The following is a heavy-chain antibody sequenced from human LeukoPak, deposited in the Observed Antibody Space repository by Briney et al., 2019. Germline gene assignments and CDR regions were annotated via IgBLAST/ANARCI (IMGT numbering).Heavy chain of an antibody. D-gene: IGHD5-12*01. V-gene: IGHV4-39*01. Sequence: SETLSLTCTVSGYSISSTSYYWGSVRQPPGRGLEWIATIYYSGSTYYNPSLKSRVIMSVDTSKNQFSLKLSSVTATDTAVYYCARRGYITGYDLTWRQGTLVTVSS. J-gene: IGHJ5*02. CDR2: IYYSGST. CDR3: ARRGYITGYDLT. CDR1: GYSISSTSYY.